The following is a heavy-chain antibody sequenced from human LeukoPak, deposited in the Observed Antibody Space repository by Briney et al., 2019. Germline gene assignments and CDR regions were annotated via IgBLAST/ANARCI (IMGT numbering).Heavy chain of an antibody. CDR3: AREDTSMGSDY. D-gene: IGHD5-18*01. J-gene: IGHJ4*02. V-gene: IGHV3-30-3*01. CDR1: GFTFSSYA. Sequence: GGSLRLSCAASGFTFSSYAMHWVRQAPGKGLKWVAVISYDGSNKYYADSVKGRFTISRDNSKNTLYLQMNSLRAEDTAVYYCAREDTSMGSDYWGQGTLVTVSS. CDR2: ISYDGSNK.